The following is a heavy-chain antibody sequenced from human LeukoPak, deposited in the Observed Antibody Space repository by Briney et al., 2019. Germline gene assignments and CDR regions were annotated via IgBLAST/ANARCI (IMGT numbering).Heavy chain of an antibody. D-gene: IGHD2-8*01. V-gene: IGHV3-23*01. CDR3: AKDTKSDY. CDR2: ITDSGTSI. CDR1: GFTVRSTY. J-gene: IGHJ4*02. Sequence: PGGSLRLSCAASGFTVRSTYMTWVRQAPGKGLEWVSAITDSGTSIYYADSVKGRFTISRDNSDNTLYLQMNNLRAEDTAVYYCAKDTKSDYWGQGTLVTVSS.